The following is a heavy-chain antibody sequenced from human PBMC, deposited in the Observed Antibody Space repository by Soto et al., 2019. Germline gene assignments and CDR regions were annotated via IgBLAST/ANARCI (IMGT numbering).Heavy chain of an antibody. D-gene: IGHD2-15*01. CDR1: GFTFSSYV. V-gene: IGHV3-23*01. CDR2: ITNGGGGA. Sequence: GGSLRLSCAASGFTFSSYVMSWVRQAPGKGLERVSSITNGGGGAYYADSVKGRFTISRDNSKNTLYLQMNSLRAEDTAVYYCAKDCSGGSCFSGYWGQGTLVTVSS. J-gene: IGHJ4*02. CDR3: AKDCSGGSCFSGY.